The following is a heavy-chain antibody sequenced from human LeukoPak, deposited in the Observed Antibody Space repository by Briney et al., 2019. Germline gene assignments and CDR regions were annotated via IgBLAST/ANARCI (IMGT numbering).Heavy chain of an antibody. V-gene: IGHV1-58*02. CDR3: AASITMVRGVILPKYGMDV. Sequence: SVKVSCKASGFTFTSSAMQWVRQARGQRLEWIGWIVVGSGNTNYAQKFQERVTITRDMSTNTAYMELSSLRSEDTAVYYCAASITMVRGVILPKYGMDVWGQGTTVTVSS. D-gene: IGHD3-10*01. CDR2: IVVGSGNT. CDR1: GFTFTSSA. J-gene: IGHJ6*02.